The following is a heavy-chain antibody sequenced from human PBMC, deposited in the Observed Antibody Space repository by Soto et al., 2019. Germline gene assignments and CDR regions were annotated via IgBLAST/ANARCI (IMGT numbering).Heavy chain of an antibody. Sequence: PGGSLRLSCAASGFTFSSYDMHWVRQATGKGLEWVSAIGTAGDTYYPGSVKGRFTISRENAKNSLYLQMNSLRAEDTAVYYCARGRRWLQFSSTPLFYTRGQGNLVPVYS. CDR2: IGTAGDT. V-gene: IGHV3-13*01. CDR1: GFTFSSYD. D-gene: IGHD5-12*01. CDR3: ARGRRWLQFSSTPLFYT. J-gene: IGHJ4*02.